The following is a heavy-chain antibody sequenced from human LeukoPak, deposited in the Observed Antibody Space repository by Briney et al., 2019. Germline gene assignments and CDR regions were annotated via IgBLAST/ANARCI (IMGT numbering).Heavy chain of an antibody. CDR2: ISYDGSNK. V-gene: IGHV3-30-3*01. CDR1: GFTFSSYA. D-gene: IGHD1-26*01. Sequence: PGRSLRLSCAASGFTFSSYAMHWVRQAPGKGLEWVAVISYDGSNKYYADSVKGRFTISRDNSKNTLYLQMNSLRAEDTAVYYCARPLGATTLEAFDIWGQGTMVTVSS. J-gene: IGHJ3*02. CDR3: ARPLGATTLEAFDI.